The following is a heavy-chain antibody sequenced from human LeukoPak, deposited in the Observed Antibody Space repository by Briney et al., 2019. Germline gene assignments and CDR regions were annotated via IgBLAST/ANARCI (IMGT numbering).Heavy chain of an antibody. J-gene: IGHJ4*02. D-gene: IGHD6-19*01. CDR1: GYTFTGYC. CDR2: INPNSGGT. V-gene: IGHV1-2*02. Sequence: GASVKVSCKASGYTFTGYCMHWVLQAPGQGLEWMGWINPNSGGTNYAQKVQGRVTMTRDTSISTAYMELSRLRSDDTAVYYCAREDISSGWYFGGQGTLVTVSS. CDR3: AREDISSGWYF.